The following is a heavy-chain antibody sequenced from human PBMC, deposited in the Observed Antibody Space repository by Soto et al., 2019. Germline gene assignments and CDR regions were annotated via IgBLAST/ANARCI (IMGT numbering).Heavy chain of an antibody. J-gene: IGHJ5*02. CDR1: GFTFSSYS. V-gene: IGHV3-21*01. D-gene: IGHD4-17*01. CDR3: ARDPYGDGGTNWFDP. Sequence: PGGSLRLSCAASGFTFSSYSMHWVRQAPGKGLEWVSSISSSSSYIYYADSVKGRFTISRDNAKNSLYLQMNSLRAEDTAVYYCARDPYGDGGTNWFDPWGQGTLVTVSS. CDR2: ISSSSSYI.